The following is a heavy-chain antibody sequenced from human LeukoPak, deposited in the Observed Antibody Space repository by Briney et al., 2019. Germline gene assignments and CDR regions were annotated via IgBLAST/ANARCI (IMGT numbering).Heavy chain of an antibody. CDR1: GGSFSGYY. J-gene: IGHJ6*03. CDR2: INHSGNA. V-gene: IGHV4-34*01. Sequence: SETLSLTCSVNGGSFSGYYWSWIRQPPGKGLEWIGEINHSGNASYNPSLKSRVTISGDTSKNQFSLKLSSVTAADTAVYYCETSSSATIDYFYDYIDVWGKGTTVTVSS. CDR3: ETSSSATIDYFYDYIDV. D-gene: IGHD2-15*01.